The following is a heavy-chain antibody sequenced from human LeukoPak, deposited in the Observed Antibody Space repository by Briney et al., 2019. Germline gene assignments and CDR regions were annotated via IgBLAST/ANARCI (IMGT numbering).Heavy chain of an antibody. CDR3: ARGLGAPYHDSFGYYADY. CDR1: GYTLTSYT. J-gene: IGHJ4*02. CDR2: ISAYNGNT. Sequence: ASVKVSCKASGYTLTSYTISWVRQAPGQGLEWMGWISAYNGNTKYAQKFQGRVTLTTDTSTSTAYMDLRSLRSDDTAVYYCARGLGAPYHDSFGYYADYWGQGTLVTVSS. V-gene: IGHV1-18*01. D-gene: IGHD3-22*01.